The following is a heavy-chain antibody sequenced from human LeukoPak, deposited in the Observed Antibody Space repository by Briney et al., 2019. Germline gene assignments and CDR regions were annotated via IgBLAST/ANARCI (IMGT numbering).Heavy chain of an antibody. CDR3: ASWAPKYYYDSSGRNFDY. D-gene: IGHD3-22*01. CDR1: GFTFSSYA. Sequence: GGSLRLSCAASGFTFSSYAMSWVRQAPGKGLECVSAISGSGGSTYYADSVKGRFTISRDNSKNTLYLQMNSLRAEDTAVYYCASWAPKYYYDSSGRNFDYWGQGTLVTVSS. J-gene: IGHJ4*02. CDR2: ISGSGGST. V-gene: IGHV3-23*01.